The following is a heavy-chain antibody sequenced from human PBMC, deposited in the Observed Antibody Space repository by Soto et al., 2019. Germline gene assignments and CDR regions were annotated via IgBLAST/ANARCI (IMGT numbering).Heavy chain of an antibody. CDR3: ATARGYYFQY. J-gene: IGHJ4*02. CDR1: GITFSRTG. CDR2: IWYDGRNK. Sequence: QVQRVESGGDIVQPGRSLRLSCAASGITFSRTGMHWVRQAPGKGLEWVAIIWYDGRNKYYADSVKGRFTISRDNSKNTLYLQMDSLRVEDTAIYYCATARGYYFQYWGQGTLVTVSS. V-gene: IGHV3-33*01.